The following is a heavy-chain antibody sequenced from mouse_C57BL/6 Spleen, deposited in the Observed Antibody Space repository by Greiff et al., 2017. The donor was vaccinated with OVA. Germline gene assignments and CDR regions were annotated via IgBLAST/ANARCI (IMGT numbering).Heavy chain of an antibody. CDR3: ARRRGRTTGAMDY. CDR2: IDPSDSYT. CDR1: GYTFTSYW. V-gene: IGHV1-50*01. Sequence: VKLQQPGAELVKPGASVKLSCKASGYTFTSYWMQWVKQRPGQGLEWIGEIDPSDSYTNYNQKFKGKATLTVDTSSSTAYMQLSSLTSEDSAVYYCARRRGRTTGAMDYWGQGTSVTVSS. D-gene: IGHD3-1*01. J-gene: IGHJ4*01.